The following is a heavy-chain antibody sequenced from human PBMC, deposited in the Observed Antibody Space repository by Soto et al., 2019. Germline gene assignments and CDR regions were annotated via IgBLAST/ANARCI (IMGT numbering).Heavy chain of an antibody. J-gene: IGHJ5*02. CDR3: AKHAEYQLVSWFDP. CDR2: ISAGGGNT. D-gene: IGHD2-2*01. Sequence: EVQLLESGGGLVQPGGSLRLSCAVSGFSFSTYAMSWVCQAPGKGLGWVSGISAGGGNTYYADSVRGRFTISRDNSKDTLYLQITSLRAEDTAFYYCAKHAEYQLVSWFDPWGQGTLVTVSS. CDR1: GFSFSTYA. V-gene: IGHV3-23*01.